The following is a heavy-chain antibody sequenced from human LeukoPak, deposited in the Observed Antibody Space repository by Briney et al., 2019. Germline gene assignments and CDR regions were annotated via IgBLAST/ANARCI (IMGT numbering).Heavy chain of an antibody. D-gene: IGHD1-26*01. CDR3: ARGGSYYAAHLAQSAQFDY. CDR2: ISSSGSTI. Sequence: GGSLRLSCAASGFTFSDYYMSWIRQAPGKGLEWVSYISSSGSTIYYADSVKGRFTISRDNAKNSLYLQMNSLRAEDTAVYYCARGGSYYAAHLAQSAQFDYWGQGTLVTVSS. J-gene: IGHJ4*02. CDR1: GFTFSDYY. V-gene: IGHV3-11*01.